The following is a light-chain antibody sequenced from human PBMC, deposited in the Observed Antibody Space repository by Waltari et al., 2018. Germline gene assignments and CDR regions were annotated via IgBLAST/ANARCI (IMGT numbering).Light chain of an antibody. V-gene: IGKV3-20*01. Sequence: EIMLTQSPGTLSLSQGERATLSCRARQSISRPLAWYQQNPGQAPRLLIYDASTRATGIPDRFSGSGSGTDFSLTISRLEPEDSAVYYCQQYVSLPATFGQGTKVEIK. J-gene: IGKJ1*01. CDR2: DAS. CDR3: QQYVSLPAT. CDR1: QSISRP.